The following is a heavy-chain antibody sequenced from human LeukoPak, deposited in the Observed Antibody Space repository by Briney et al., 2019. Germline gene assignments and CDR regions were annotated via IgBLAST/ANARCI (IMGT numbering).Heavy chain of an antibody. J-gene: IGHJ3*02. CDR1: GFTFSSYA. CDR3: ARDYCSSTSCYPFDAFDI. V-gene: IGHV3-30-3*01. CDR2: ISYDGSNK. D-gene: IGHD2-2*01. Sequence: GRSLRLSCAASGFTFSSYAMHWVRQAPGKGLEWVAVISYDGSNKYYADSVKGRFTISRDNSKNTLYLQMNSLRAEDTAVYYCARDYCSSTSCYPFDAFDIWGQGTMVTVSS.